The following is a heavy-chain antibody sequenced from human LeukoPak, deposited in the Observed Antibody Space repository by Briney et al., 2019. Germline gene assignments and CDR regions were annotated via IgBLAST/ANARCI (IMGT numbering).Heavy chain of an antibody. D-gene: IGHD6-19*01. Sequence: ASVKVSCKASGYTFTSCFIHWVRRAPGQGLEWMGVINPSGGSTSYAQKFLGRVTMTRDTSTSTVSMELSSLRFEDTAVYYCARGPYSGDWHFDFWGQGTLVTVSS. J-gene: IGHJ4*02. CDR2: INPSGGST. V-gene: IGHV1-46*01. CDR1: GYTFTSCF. CDR3: ARGPYSGDWHFDF.